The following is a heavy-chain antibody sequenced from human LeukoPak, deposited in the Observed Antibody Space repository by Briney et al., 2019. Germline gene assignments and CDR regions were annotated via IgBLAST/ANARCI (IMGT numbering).Heavy chain of an antibody. V-gene: IGHV3-30*18. CDR3: AKDYSSSWNDYYYYGMDV. J-gene: IGHJ6*02. CDR1: GFTFSSYG. CDR2: ISYDGSNK. Sequence: PGGSLRLSCAASGFTFSSYGMHWVRQAPGKGLEWVAVISYDGSNKYYADSVKGRFTISRDNSKNTLYLQMNSLRAEDTAVYYCAKDYSSSWNDYYYYGMDVWGQGTTVTVSS. D-gene: IGHD6-13*01.